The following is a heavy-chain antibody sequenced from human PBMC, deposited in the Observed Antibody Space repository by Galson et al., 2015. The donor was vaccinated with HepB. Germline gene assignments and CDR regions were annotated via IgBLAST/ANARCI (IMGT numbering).Heavy chain of an antibody. Sequence: SVKVSCKASGYTFTSYDMHWVRQAPGQRLEWMGWINAGNGNTKYSQKFQGRVTITRDTSASTAYMELSSLRSEDTAVYYCARERGYSSSPPGHWGQGTLVTVSS. D-gene: IGHD6-6*01. V-gene: IGHV1-3*01. J-gene: IGHJ4*02. CDR3: ARERGYSSSPPGH. CDR2: INAGNGNT. CDR1: GYTFTSYD.